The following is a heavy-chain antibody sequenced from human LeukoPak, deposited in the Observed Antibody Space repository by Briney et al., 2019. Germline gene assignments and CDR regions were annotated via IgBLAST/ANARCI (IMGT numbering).Heavy chain of an antibody. Sequence: SVKVSCKASGGTFSSYAISWVRQAPGQGLEWMGGIIPIFGTANYAQKFQGRVTITADKSTSTAYMDLSSLRSEDTAVYYCAREGDGYISDAFDIWGQGTMVTVSS. CDR2: IIPIFGTA. CDR3: AREGDGYISDAFDI. D-gene: IGHD5-24*01. J-gene: IGHJ3*02. V-gene: IGHV1-69*06. CDR1: GGTFSSYA.